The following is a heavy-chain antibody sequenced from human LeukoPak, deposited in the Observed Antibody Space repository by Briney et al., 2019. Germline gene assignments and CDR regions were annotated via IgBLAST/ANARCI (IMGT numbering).Heavy chain of an antibody. CDR1: GFTFSSYG. CDR2: IWYDGSNK. V-gene: IGHV3-30*02. D-gene: IGHD3-10*01. Sequence: GGSLRLSCVASGFTFSSYGMHWVRQAPGKGLEWVAVIWYDGSNKYYADSVKGRFTISRDNSKNTLYLQMNSLRAEDTAVYYCAKGRGAFDIWGQGTMVTVSS. J-gene: IGHJ3*02. CDR3: AKGRGAFDI.